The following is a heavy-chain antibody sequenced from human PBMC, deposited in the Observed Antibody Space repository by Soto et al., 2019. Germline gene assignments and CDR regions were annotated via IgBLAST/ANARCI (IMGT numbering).Heavy chain of an antibody. CDR3: ASEMSPPYYYGMDV. Sequence: GASVKVSCKASGYTFTGYYMHWVRQAPGQGLEWMGWINPNSGGTNYAQKFQGWVTMTRDTSISTAYMELSRLRSDDTAVYYCASEMSPPYYYGMDVWGKGTTVTVSS. J-gene: IGHJ6*04. CDR2: INPNSGGT. V-gene: IGHV1-2*04. CDR1: GYTFTGYY.